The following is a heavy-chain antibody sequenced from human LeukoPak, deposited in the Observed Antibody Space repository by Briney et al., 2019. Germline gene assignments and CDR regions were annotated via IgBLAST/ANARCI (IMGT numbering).Heavy chain of an antibody. Sequence: GGSLRLSCAASRFTFSTYGMHWVRQAPGKGLEWVAVISYDAAYKYYANSVSGRFTISRDNAKNSLYLQMNSLRAEDTAVYYCARDLSGYSYGPQYYYYYYMDVWGKGTTVTVSS. J-gene: IGHJ6*03. D-gene: IGHD5-18*01. V-gene: IGHV3-30*03. CDR3: ARDLSGYSYGPQYYYYYYMDV. CDR2: ISYDAAYK. CDR1: RFTFSTYG.